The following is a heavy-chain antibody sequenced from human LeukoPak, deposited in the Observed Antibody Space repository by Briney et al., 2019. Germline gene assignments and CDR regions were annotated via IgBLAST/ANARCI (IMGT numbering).Heavy chain of an antibody. Sequence: GGSLRLSCAASGFTFSSYAMNWVRQAPGKGLEWVSAISGSGGSTYYADSVKGRFTISRDNSKNTLYLQMNSLRAEDTAVYYCARDIYGTKWESGDYWGQGTLVTVSS. CDR2: ISGSGGST. J-gene: IGHJ4*02. V-gene: IGHV3-23*01. CDR3: ARDIYGTKWESGDY. CDR1: GFTFSSYA. D-gene: IGHD1-26*01.